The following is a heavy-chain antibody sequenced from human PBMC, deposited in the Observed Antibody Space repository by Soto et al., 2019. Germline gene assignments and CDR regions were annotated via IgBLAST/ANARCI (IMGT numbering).Heavy chain of an antibody. D-gene: IGHD6-19*01. CDR2: IYYSGST. V-gene: IGHV4-39*01. J-gene: IGHJ4*02. CDR3: ATSWEVKGVAGQFDY. CDR1: GGSISSSSYY. Sequence: SETLSLTCTVSGGSISSSSYYWGWIRQPPGKGLEWIGSIYYSGSTYYNPSLKSRVTISVDTSRNQFSLKLSSVTAADTAVYYCATSWEVKGVAGQFDYWGQGTLVTVSS.